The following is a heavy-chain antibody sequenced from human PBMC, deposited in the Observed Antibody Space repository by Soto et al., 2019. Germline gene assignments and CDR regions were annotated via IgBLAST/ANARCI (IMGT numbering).Heavy chain of an antibody. CDR2: FDPEDGET. Sequence: ASVKVSCKVSGYTLTELSMHWVRQAPGKGLEWMGGFDPEDGETIYAQKFQGRVTMTEDTSTDTAYMELSSLRSEDTAVYYCATLELTDSSGYYSFDYWGQGTLVTVSS. D-gene: IGHD3-22*01. V-gene: IGHV1-24*01. J-gene: IGHJ4*02. CDR1: GYTLTELS. CDR3: ATLELTDSSGYYSFDY.